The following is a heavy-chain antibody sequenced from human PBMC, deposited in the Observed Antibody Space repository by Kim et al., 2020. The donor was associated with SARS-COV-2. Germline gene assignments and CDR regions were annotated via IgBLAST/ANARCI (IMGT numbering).Heavy chain of an antibody. V-gene: IGHV3-15*01. CDR3: TTSRFGELFQWGAADY. J-gene: IGHJ4*02. Sequence: PVKGRFTISRDESKNTLYLQMNSLKTEDTAVYYCTTSRFGELFQWGAADYWRQGTLVTVSS. D-gene: IGHD3-10*01.